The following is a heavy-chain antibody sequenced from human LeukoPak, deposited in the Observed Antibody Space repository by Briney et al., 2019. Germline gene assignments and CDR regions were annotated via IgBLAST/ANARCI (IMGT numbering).Heavy chain of an antibody. CDR2: IYYSGST. V-gene: IGHV4-31*03. CDR1: GGSISSGGYY. J-gene: IGHJ6*02. CDR3: ARSLQSYYYAVDV. D-gene: IGHD6-19*01. Sequence: SETLSLTCTVSGGSISSGGYYWSWIRQHPGKGLEWIGYIYYSGSTYYNPSLKSRVTISVDTSKNQFSLKLSSVTAADTAVYYCARSLQSYYYAVDVWGQGTTVTVSS.